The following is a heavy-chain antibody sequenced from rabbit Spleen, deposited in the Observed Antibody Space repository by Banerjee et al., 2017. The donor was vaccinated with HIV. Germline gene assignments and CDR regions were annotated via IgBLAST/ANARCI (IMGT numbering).Heavy chain of an antibody. J-gene: IGHJ4*01. Sequence: VESGGGLVKPGASLTLTCTASGFSFSSGYDMCWVRQAPGKGLEWIACIGTGFGDTYYANWAKGRFTISKTSSTTVTLQMTSLTAADTATYFCARDLVAVIGWNFNLWGPGTLVTVS. D-gene: IGHD1-1*01. CDR1: GFSFSSGYD. V-gene: IGHV1S40*01. CDR2: IGTGFGDT. CDR3: ARDLVAVIGWNFNL.